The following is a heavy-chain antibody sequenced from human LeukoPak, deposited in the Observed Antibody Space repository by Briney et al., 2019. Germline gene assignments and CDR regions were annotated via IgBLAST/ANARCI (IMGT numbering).Heavy chain of an antibody. V-gene: IGHV4-39*07. Sequence: PSETLSLTCTVSGDSISSGTFYWGWVRQPPGKGLEWIGSIHYSGNTYYNPSLKSRVTISVDTSKNQFSLKLSSVTAADTAVYYCARGATTLSARPDYWGQGTLVTVSS. CDR3: ARGATTLSARPDY. CDR2: IHYSGNT. CDR1: GDSISSGTFY. J-gene: IGHJ4*02. D-gene: IGHD1-14*01.